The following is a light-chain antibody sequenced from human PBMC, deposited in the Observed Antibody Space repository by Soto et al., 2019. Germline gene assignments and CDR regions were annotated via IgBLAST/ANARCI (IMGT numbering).Light chain of an antibody. CDR1: SSDVGSYDR. J-gene: IGLJ3*02. CDR3: PPPLGGPTWV. Sequence: QSALTQPASVSGSPGQWITISCTGSSSDVGSYDRVSWYQQYPGKAPTLMIYEVNKRPSGISNRFSGSKSGNTASLTISGPRAEDGAHFSSPPPLGGPTWVLGGGPK. V-gene: IGLV2-23*02. CDR2: EVN.